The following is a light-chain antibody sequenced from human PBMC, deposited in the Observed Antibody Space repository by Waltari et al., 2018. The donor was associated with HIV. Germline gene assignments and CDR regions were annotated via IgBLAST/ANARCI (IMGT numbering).Light chain of an antibody. CDR2: GNN. CDR1: ESALGLGFD. CDR3: QSYDAKLSGPV. J-gene: IGLJ2*01. Sequence: QSDLTQPPSVSGAPGQRVTISCAGGESALGLGFDVLWYQQFPGKAPTLLIYGNNNRPSGVPDRFSGFKSGTSAFLVISGLQAEDEADYHCQSYDAKLSGPVFGGGTKLTVL. V-gene: IGLV1-40*02.